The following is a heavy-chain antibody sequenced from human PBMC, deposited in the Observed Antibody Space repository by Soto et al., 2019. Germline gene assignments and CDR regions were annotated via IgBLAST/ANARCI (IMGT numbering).Heavy chain of an antibody. J-gene: IGHJ5*02. Sequence: EAQLLESGGGLVQPGGSLRLSCAASGFAFSNFAMSWVRQAPGKGLEWVSAIGSGSRGTHYAESVEDRFTISRDDSKNNLYLQLNSLTAADTDVYYCAAPRAAVPHTRYFDPWGQGTPVTVSP. CDR3: AAPRAAVPHTRYFDP. CDR2: IGSGSRGT. V-gene: IGHV3-23*01. CDR1: GFAFSNFA. D-gene: IGHD6-13*01.